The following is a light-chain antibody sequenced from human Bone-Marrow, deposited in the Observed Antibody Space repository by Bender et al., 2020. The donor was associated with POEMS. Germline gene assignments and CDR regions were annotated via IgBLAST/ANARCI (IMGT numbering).Light chain of an antibody. CDR2: EVS. V-gene: IGLV2-23*02. J-gene: IGLJ1*01. CDR1: SSDVGSYNL. Sequence: QSALTQPASVSGSPGQSITISCTGTSSDVGSYNLVSWYQQHPGKAPKLMIYEVSKRPSGVSNRFSGSKSGNTASLTISGLQAEDEADYHCFSYAGGYNYVFGTGTKVFVV. CDR3: FSYAGGYNYV.